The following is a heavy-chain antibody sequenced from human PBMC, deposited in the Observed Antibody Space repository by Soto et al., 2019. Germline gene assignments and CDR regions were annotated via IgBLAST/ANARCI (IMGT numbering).Heavy chain of an antibody. Sequence: QITLKESGPTLVKPTQTLTLTCTFSGFSLSTSGVGVGWIRQPPGKALEWLALIYWNDDKRYSPSLKSRLTITQDTSKNQVVLTMTNMDPVDTATYYCAHSAYSYGRNWYFDLWGRGTLVTVSS. J-gene: IGHJ2*01. D-gene: IGHD5-18*01. CDR3: AHSAYSYGRNWYFDL. V-gene: IGHV2-5*01. CDR1: GFSLSTSGVG. CDR2: IYWNDDK.